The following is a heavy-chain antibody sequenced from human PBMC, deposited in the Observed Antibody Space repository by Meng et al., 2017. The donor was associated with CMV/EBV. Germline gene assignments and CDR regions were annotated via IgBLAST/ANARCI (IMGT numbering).Heavy chain of an antibody. Sequence: GESLKISCAASGFTFSSYAMSWVRQAPGKGLEWVSAISGSGGSTYYADSVKGRFTISRDNSKNTLYLQMNSLRAEDTAVYYCHPRPAANAEYFQHWGQGTLVTVSS. J-gene: IGHJ1*01. CDR1: GFTFSSYA. CDR2: ISGSGGST. V-gene: IGHV3-23*01. D-gene: IGHD2-2*01. CDR3: HPRPAANAEYFQH.